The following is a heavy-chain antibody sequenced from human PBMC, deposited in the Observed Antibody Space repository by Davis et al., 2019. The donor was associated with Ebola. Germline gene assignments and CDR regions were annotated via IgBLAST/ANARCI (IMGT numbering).Heavy chain of an antibody. CDR2: ISYDGRSK. Sequence: PGGSLRLSCAASGLTFSSYPVHWVRQAPGKGLEGVAVISYDGRSKYYEDSVKGRFTISRDNSKNTGYLQMNSLRDEDTAVYYCTTVASIVSTGIGYWGQGTLVTVSS. D-gene: IGHD5/OR15-5a*01. CDR3: TTVASIVSTGIGY. CDR1: GLTFSSYP. J-gene: IGHJ4*02. V-gene: IGHV3-30*04.